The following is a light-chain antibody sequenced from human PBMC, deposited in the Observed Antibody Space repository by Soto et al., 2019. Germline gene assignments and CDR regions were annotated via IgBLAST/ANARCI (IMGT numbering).Light chain of an antibody. V-gene: IGLV2-14*03. CDR3: SSHTTASTLVV. J-gene: IGLJ2*01. CDR2: DVS. Sequence: QSVLTQPASVSGSPGQSVTISCTGSSKDVGAYNYVSWYQQRPGKVPKLMIYDVSVRPSGVSYRFSGSKSGNTASLTISGLQAEDEADYYCSSHTTASTLVVFGGGTQLTVL. CDR1: SKDVGAYNY.